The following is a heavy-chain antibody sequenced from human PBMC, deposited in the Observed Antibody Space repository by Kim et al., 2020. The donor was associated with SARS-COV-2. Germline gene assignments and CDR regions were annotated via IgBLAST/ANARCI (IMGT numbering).Heavy chain of an antibody. V-gene: IGHV3-23*01. CDR3: AKVRDSYGPGDY. Sequence: SYADSVKGRFTISRDNSKNTLYLQMNSLRAEDTAVYYCAKVRDSYGPGDYWGQGTLVTVSS. D-gene: IGHD5-18*01. J-gene: IGHJ4*02.